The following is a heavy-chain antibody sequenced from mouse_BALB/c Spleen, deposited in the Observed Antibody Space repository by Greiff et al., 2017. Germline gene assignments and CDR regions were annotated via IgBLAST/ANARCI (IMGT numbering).Heavy chain of an antibody. CDR3: ARGIYYYGSYWYFDV. D-gene: IGHD1-1*01. Sequence: EVQLVESGPGLVKPSQSLSLTCTVTGYSITSDYAWNWIRQFPGNKLEWMGYISYSGSTSYNPSLKSRISITRDTSKNQFSLQLNSVTTEDTATYYCARGIYYYGSYWYFDVWGAGTTVTVSS. V-gene: IGHV3-2*02. J-gene: IGHJ1*01. CDR1: GYSITSDYA. CDR2: ISYSGST.